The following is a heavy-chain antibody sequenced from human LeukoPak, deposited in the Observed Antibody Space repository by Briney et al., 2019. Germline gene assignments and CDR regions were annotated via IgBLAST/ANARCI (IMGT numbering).Heavy chain of an antibody. CDR1: GGSISSNNW. J-gene: IGHJ5*02. V-gene: IGHV4-4*02. D-gene: IGHD3-22*01. CDR3: ARHVRIVVVIRNNWFDP. CDR2: INHSGST. Sequence: SGTLSLTCAVSGGSISSNNWWNWVRPSPGKGLEWIGEINHSGSTNYNPSLKSRVTISVDTSKNQFSLKLSSVTAADTAVYYCARHVRIVVVIRNNWFDPWGQGTLVTVSS.